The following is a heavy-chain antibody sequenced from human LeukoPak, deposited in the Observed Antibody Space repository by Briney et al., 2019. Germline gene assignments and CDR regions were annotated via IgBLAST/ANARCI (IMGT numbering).Heavy chain of an antibody. CDR2: INDSGGST. Sequence: GGSLRLSCAASGFTFSSYAMSWVRQAPGKGLEWVAAINDSGGSTYYPASEKSRFTISRDNSKNTLSLQMNTVRAEDTAVYYCAKDPTVRGPYYFDYWGQGTLVTVSS. D-gene: IGHD3-10*01. J-gene: IGHJ4*02. V-gene: IGHV3-23*01. CDR3: AKDPTVRGPYYFDY. CDR1: GFTFSSYA.